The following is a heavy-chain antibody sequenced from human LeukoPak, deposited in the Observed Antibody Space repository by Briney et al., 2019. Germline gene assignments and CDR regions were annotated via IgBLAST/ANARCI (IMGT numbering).Heavy chain of an antibody. D-gene: IGHD3-3*01. CDR2: ITPIFGTA. J-gene: IGHJ4*02. Sequence: SVKVSCKASGGTSSSYAISWVRQAPGQGLEWMGRITPIFGTANYAQKFQGRVTITTDESTSTAYMELSSLRSEDTAVYYCARDPPTDYDFWSGYFDCWGQGTLVTVSS. CDR3: ARDPPTDYDFWSGYFDC. V-gene: IGHV1-69*05. CDR1: GGTSSSYA.